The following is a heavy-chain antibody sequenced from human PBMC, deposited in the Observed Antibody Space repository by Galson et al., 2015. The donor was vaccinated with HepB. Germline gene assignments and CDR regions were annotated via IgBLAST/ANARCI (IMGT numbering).Heavy chain of an antibody. D-gene: IGHD3-10*01. CDR3: ARDRVVSYYGSGRFFYYYYYGMDV. V-gene: IGHV3-7*03. J-gene: IGHJ6*02. CDR2: IKQDGSEK. CDR1: GFTFSSYW. Sequence: SLRLSCAASGFTFSSYWMSWVRQAPGKGLEWAANIKQDGSEKYYVDSVKGRFTISRDNAKNSLYLQMNSLRAEDTAVYYCARDRVVSYYGSGRFFYYYYYGMDVWGQGTTVTVSS.